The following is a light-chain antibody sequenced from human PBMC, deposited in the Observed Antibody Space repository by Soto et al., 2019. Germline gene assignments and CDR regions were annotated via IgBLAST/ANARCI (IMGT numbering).Light chain of an antibody. CDR3: QQSYSAPYT. CDR1: QSVLYGPNNKSY. V-gene: IGKV4-1*01. CDR2: CAS. Sequence: EIVMTQSPDSLAVSLGERATINCKSSQSVLYGPNNKSYLVWYQQKPGQPPQLLIYCASTRVSGVPARFSGSGSGTDFTLTISSLQAEDVAVYYCQQSYSAPYTFGQGTKLEIK. J-gene: IGKJ2*01.